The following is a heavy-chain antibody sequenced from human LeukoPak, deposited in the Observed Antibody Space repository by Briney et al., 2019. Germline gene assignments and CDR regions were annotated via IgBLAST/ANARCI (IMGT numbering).Heavy chain of an antibody. CDR3: ARDGPGTGFDY. V-gene: IGHV4-59*01. D-gene: IGHD1-7*01. J-gene: IGHJ4*02. CDR2: IYYSGST. CDR1: GGSISSYY. Sequence: PSETLSLTCTVSGGSISSYYWSWIRQPPGKGLEWIGYIYYSGSTNYNPSLKSRVTISVDTSKNQFSLKLSSVTAADTAVYYCARDGPGTGFDYWGQGTLVTVSP.